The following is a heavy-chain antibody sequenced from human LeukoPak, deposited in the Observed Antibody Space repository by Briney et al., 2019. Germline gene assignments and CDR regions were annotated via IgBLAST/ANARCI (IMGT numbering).Heavy chain of an antibody. CDR1: GFTFSSYS. D-gene: IGHD3-22*01. Sequence: PGGSLRLSCAASGFTFSSYSMNWVRQAPGKGLEWVSSISSSSSYIYYADSVKGRFTISRDNAKNSLYLQMNSLRAEDTAVYYCASGYYDSSGYPSGYDYWGQGTLVTVSS. V-gene: IGHV3-21*01. J-gene: IGHJ4*02. CDR3: ASGYYDSSGYPSGYDY. CDR2: ISSSSSYI.